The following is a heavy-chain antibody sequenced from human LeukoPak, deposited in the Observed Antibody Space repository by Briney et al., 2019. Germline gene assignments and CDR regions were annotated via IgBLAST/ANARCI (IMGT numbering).Heavy chain of an antibody. CDR2: ISYDGSNK. CDR3: AKSGGYYKNYFDY. Sequence: PGGSLRLSCAASGFTFSSYGMHWVRQAPGKGLEWVAVISYDGSNKYYADSVKGRFTISRDNSKNTLYLQMNSLRAEDTAVYYCAKSGGYYKNYFDYWGQGTLVTVSS. D-gene: IGHD3-22*01. J-gene: IGHJ4*02. V-gene: IGHV3-30*18. CDR1: GFTFSSYG.